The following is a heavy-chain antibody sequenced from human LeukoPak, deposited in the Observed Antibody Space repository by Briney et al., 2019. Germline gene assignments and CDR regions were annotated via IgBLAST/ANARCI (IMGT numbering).Heavy chain of an antibody. CDR1: GGSISSSSYY. V-gene: IGHV4-39*07. D-gene: IGHD4-17*01. J-gene: IGHJ4*02. CDR2: IYYNGST. CDR3: ARDRDYGDYVLFDY. Sequence: PSETLSLTCTVSGGSISSSSYYWGWIRQPPGKGLEWIGSIYYNGSTYYNPSLKSRVTISVDTSKNQFSLKLSSVTAADTAVYYCARDRDYGDYVLFDYWGQGTLVTVSS.